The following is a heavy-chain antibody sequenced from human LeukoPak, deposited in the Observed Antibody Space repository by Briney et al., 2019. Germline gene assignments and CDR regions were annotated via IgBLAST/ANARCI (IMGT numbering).Heavy chain of an antibody. CDR2: IYYSGST. V-gene: IGHV4-59*01. CDR1: GGSISSYY. Sequence: SETLSLTCTVSGGSISSYYWSWIRQPPGKGLEWIGYIYYSGSTNHNPSLKSRVTISVATSKNQFSLKLSSVTAADTAVYYCARVPRGGYDQGPLFDPWGQGTLVTVSS. CDR3: ARVPRGGYDQGPLFDP. D-gene: IGHD5-12*01. J-gene: IGHJ5*02.